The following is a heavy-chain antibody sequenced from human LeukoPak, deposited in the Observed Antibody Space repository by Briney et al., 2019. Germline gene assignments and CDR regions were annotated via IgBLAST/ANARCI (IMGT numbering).Heavy chain of an antibody. CDR2: ISAYNGNT. CDR3: ARVLYYDSPYYYYMDV. J-gene: IGHJ6*03. Sequence: ASVKVSCKASGYTFTSYGISWVRQAPGQGLEWMGWISAYNGNTNYAQKLHGRVTMTTDTSTSTAYMELRSLRSDDTAVYYCARVLYYDSPYYYYMDVWGKGTTVTVSS. CDR1: GYTFTSYG. D-gene: IGHD3-22*01. V-gene: IGHV1-18*01.